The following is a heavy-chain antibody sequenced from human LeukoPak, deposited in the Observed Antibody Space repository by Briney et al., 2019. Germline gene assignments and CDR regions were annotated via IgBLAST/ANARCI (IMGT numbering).Heavy chain of an antibody. V-gene: IGHV3-21*06. CDR2: ITSSSSYI. J-gene: IGHJ6*03. Sequence: GGSLRLSCAASGFTFSSYNMNWVRQAPGKGLEWVSSITSSSSYIYYADSVKGRFTISRDNAKDSLYLQMDSLRVEDTAEYYCARDPYSGNYGAYYYYYMVVWGKGTTVTVSS. CDR1: GFTFSSYN. CDR3: ARDPYSGNYGAYYYYYMVV. D-gene: IGHD1-26*01.